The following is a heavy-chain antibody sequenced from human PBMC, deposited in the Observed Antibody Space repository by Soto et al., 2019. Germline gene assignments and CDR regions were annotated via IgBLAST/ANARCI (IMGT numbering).Heavy chain of an antibody. D-gene: IGHD6-6*01. CDR1: GGTFSSYA. V-gene: IGHV1-69*13. CDR3: ARYGSSDNYYYYGMDV. J-gene: IGHJ6*02. Sequence: ASVKVSCKASGGTFSSYAISLVRQAPGQGLEWMGGIIPIFGTANYAQKFQGRVTITADESTSTAYMELSSLRSEDTAVYYCARYGSSDNYYYYGMDVWGQGTTVTVSS. CDR2: IIPIFGTA.